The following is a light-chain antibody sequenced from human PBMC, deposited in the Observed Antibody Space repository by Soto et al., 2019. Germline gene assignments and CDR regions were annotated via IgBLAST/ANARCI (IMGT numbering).Light chain of an antibody. CDR1: QDIRFY. CDR3: QHYNSLPIT. Sequence: DIQMTQSPSSLSASLGDRVTITCQASQDIRFYLNWYQHKTGQAPKLLIYDASQLETGVPSKFSGSGSGTDFTFTINNVQAEDIGTYYCQHYNSLPITFGQGTRREI. J-gene: IGKJ5*01. CDR2: DAS. V-gene: IGKV1-33*01.